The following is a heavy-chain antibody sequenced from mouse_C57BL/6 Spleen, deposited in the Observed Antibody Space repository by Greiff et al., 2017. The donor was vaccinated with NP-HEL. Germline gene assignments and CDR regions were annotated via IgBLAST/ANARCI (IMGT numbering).Heavy chain of an antibody. D-gene: IGHD2-5*01. CDR3: AREGYSNYYFDY. CDR1: GFTFSSYA. J-gene: IGHJ2*01. CDR2: ISDGGSYT. Sequence: EVMLVESGGGLVKPGGSLKLSCAASGFTFSSYAMSWVRQTPDKRLEWVATISDGGSYTYYPDNVKGRFTISRDNAKNNLYLQMSHLKSEDTAMYYCAREGYSNYYFDYWGQGTTLTVSS. V-gene: IGHV5-4*01.